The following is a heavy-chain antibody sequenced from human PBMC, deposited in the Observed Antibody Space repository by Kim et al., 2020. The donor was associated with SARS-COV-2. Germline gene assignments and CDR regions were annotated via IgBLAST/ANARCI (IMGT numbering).Heavy chain of an antibody. D-gene: IGHD1-26*01. CDR3: AKDKAIVGATTFDY. V-gene: IGHV3-23*01. Sequence: GGSLRLSCAASGFTFSSYAMSWVRQAPGKGLEWVSAISGSGGSTYYADSVKGRFTISRDNSKNTLYLQMNSLRAEDTVVYYCAKDKAIVGATTFDYWGQGTLVTVSS. CDR1: GFTFSSYA. CDR2: ISGSGGST. J-gene: IGHJ4*02.